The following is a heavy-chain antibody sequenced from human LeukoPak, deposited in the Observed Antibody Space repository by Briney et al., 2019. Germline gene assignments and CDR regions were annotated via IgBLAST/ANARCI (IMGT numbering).Heavy chain of an antibody. CDR3: ARTHDALAGYQSDFDY. CDR2: ISPYNGNT. Sequence: ASVKVSCKASGYTFITYGITWVRQAPGQGLEWMGWISPYNGNTNYARSVQGRVIMTTDISTDTAYMELRSLRSDDTAMYFCARTHDALAGYQSDFDYWGQGTLVTVSS. V-gene: IGHV1-18*01. J-gene: IGHJ4*02. D-gene: IGHD3-9*01. CDR1: GYTFITYG.